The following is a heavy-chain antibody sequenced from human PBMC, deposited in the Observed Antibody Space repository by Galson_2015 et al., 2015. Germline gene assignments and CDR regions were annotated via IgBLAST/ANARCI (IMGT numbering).Heavy chain of an antibody. CDR1: GFTFSSLG. J-gene: IGHJ3*02. D-gene: IGHD2-15*01. Sequence: SLRVSCEASGFTFSSLGMHWVRQAPGKGLEWVAVIWSDGSKKYYADSMKGRFTITRDNSKNTLYMQMNSLRAEDTAVYYCARLYFSVGNCCDAFDIWGQGTMVTVSS. V-gene: IGHV3-33*01. CDR2: IWSDGSKK. CDR3: ARLYFSVGNCCDAFDI.